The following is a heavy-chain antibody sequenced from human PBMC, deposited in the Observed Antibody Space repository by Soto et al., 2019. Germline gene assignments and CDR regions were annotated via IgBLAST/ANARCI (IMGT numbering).Heavy chain of an antibody. CDR2: IIPIFGTA. CDR1: GGTFSSYA. D-gene: IGHD4-17*01. Sequence: QVQLVQSGAEVKKPGSSVKVSCKASGGTFSSYAISWVRQAPGQGLEWMGGIIPIFGTANYAQKFQGRVTITADEPTSTAYMEPSSLRSEDTAVYYCASGTGHYGGKNYGMDVWGQGTTVTVSS. V-gene: IGHV1-69*12. CDR3: ASGTGHYGGKNYGMDV. J-gene: IGHJ6*02.